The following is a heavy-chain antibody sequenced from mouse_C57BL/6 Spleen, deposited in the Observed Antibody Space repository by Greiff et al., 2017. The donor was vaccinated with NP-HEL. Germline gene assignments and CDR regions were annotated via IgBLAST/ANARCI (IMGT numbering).Heavy chain of an antibody. Sequence: QVQLKQPGAELVKPGASVKVSCKASGYTFTSYWMHWVKQRPGQGLEWIGRIHPSDSDTNYNQKFKGKATLTVDKSSSTAYMQLSSLTSEDSAVYYCAIGDGSSLAWFAYWGQGTLVTVSA. CDR2: IHPSDSDT. J-gene: IGHJ3*01. CDR1: GYTFTSYW. CDR3: AIGDGSSLAWFAY. D-gene: IGHD1-1*01. V-gene: IGHV1-74*01.